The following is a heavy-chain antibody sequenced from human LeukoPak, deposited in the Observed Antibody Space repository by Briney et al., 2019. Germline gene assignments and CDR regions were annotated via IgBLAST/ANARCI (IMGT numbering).Heavy chain of an antibody. Sequence: GGSLRLSCVASGFSFSSYWMSWVRQAPGKGPEWVASIKQDGSEKFYVDSVKGRFTISKDNAKDSLYLQMNSLRAEDTAVYYCAREDHSKYEYWGQGTLVTVSS. CDR1: GFSFSSYW. J-gene: IGHJ4*02. CDR3: AREDHSKYEY. V-gene: IGHV3-7*01. D-gene: IGHD4-11*01. CDR2: IKQDGSEK.